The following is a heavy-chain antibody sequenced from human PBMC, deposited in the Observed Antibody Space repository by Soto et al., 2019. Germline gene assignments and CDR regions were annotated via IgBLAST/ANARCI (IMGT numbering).Heavy chain of an antibody. Sequence: SETLSLTCPVSGGSISSSSYYWGWIRQPPGKGLEWIGSIYYSGSTYYNPSLKNRVTISVDTSKNQFSLRLSSVTAADTAVYYCARHSYSSGSEYGFWFDPWGQGTLVTIS. V-gene: IGHV4-39*01. CDR2: IYYSGST. J-gene: IGHJ5*02. D-gene: IGHD3-10*01. CDR3: ARHSYSSGSEYGFWFDP. CDR1: GGSISSSSYY.